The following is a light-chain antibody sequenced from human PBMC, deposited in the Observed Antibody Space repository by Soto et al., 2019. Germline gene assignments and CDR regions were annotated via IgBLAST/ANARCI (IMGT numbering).Light chain of an antibody. CDR3: SSYTTSSTFFYV. J-gene: IGLJ1*01. CDR2: EVS. Sequence: QSVLTQPASVSGSPGQSITISCTGTSSDVGGYNYVSWYQQYPGKAPKLMIYEVSNRPSGVSNRFSGSKSGNTASLTISGLQAEDEADYYCSSYTTSSTFFYVFGIGTKLPVL. V-gene: IGLV2-14*01. CDR1: SSDVGGYNY.